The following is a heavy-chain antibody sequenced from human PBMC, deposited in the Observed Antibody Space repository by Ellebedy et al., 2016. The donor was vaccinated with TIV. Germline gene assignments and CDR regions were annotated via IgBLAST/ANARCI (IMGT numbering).Heavy chain of an antibody. CDR1: GGSMRTYY. Sequence: MPSETLSLTCTVSGGSMRTYYWSWVRKPPGKGLEWIGYIYSSGSTNYNPSLKSRVTMSVGTSENHFSLNLSSVAAADTAVYYCARVRGSAFDCWGQGTLVTVSS. J-gene: IGHJ4*02. CDR2: IYSSGST. CDR3: ARVRGSAFDC. D-gene: IGHD6-19*01. V-gene: IGHV4-59*01.